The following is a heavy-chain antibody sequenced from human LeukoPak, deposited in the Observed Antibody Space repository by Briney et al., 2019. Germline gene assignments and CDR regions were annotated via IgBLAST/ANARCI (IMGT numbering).Heavy chain of an antibody. D-gene: IGHD5-18*01. Sequence: PSETLSLTCTVSGGSISSHYWSWIRQPPGMGLEWIGYIYDSGSTNYNPSLKSRVAISVDTSKNQFSLKLSSVTAADTAVYYCARGTAMVSFDYWGQGTLVTVSS. J-gene: IGHJ4*02. CDR2: IYDSGST. CDR1: GGSISSHY. V-gene: IGHV4-59*11. CDR3: ARGTAMVSFDY.